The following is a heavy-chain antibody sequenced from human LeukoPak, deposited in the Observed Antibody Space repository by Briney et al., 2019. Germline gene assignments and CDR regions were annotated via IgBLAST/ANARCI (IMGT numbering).Heavy chain of an antibody. V-gene: IGHV4-34*01. CDR2: INDSGDI. Sequence: PSETLSLTCAVYSGSFSGYYWSWLRQTPGEGLEWIGEINDSGDINYNPSLKSRLTISVDTSKNQFSLKMSRVTATDSGVYYCARREVVDTIMIGDSWGQGTLVTVSS. CDR1: SGSFSGYY. D-gene: IGHD2-15*01. CDR3: ARREVVDTIMIGDS. J-gene: IGHJ4*02.